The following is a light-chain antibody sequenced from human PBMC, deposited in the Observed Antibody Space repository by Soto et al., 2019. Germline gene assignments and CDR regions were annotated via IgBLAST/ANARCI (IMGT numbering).Light chain of an antibody. J-gene: IGKJ4*01. V-gene: IGKV3-20*01. CDR1: QSVSSSY. CDR3: QQYGSSPLT. CDR2: GAS. Sequence: EIVLTQSPGTLSLSPGERATLSCRASQSVSSSYFAWYQQKPGQAPRLLIYGASSRATGIPDRFSGSGSGTDFTLTISRLEPEDFAVYYCQQYGSSPLTCGGGPKVEIK.